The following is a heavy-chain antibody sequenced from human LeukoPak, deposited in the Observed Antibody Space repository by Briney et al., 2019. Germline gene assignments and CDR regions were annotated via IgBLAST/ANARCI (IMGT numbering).Heavy chain of an antibody. CDR1: GGTFSSYA. CDR3: AREISGSPRYYYYMDV. D-gene: IGHD3-22*01. CDR2: IIPIFGTA. J-gene: IGHJ6*03. Sequence: SSVKVSCKASGGTFSSYAISWVRQAPGQGLEWMGRIIPIFGTANYAQKFQGRVTITTDESTSTAYMELSSLRSEDTAVYYCAREISGSPRYYYYMDVWGEGTTVTVSS. V-gene: IGHV1-69*05.